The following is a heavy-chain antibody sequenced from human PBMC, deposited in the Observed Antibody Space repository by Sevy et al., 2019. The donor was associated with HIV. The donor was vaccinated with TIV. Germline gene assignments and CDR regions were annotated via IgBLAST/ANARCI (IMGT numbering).Heavy chain of an antibody. CDR3: AKDINRGCDGVNCYSYYYYFYGLDV. CDR1: GFPFNDHA. CDR2: ISWNSRNI. D-gene: IGHD2-21*01. Sequence: GGSLRLSCAASGFPFNDHAMHWVRQVPGKGLGGVPGISWNSRNIGLADPVKGRLIISRDKPRHFVYLEMNSLRPEDTAFYYCAKDINRGCDGVNCYSYYYYFYGLDVWGQGTTVTVSS. J-gene: IGHJ6*02. V-gene: IGHV3-9*01.